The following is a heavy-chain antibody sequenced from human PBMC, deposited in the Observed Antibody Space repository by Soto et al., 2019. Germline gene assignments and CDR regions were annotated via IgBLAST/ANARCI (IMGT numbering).Heavy chain of an antibody. CDR2: INHSGST. CDR1: GGSFSGYY. D-gene: IGHD2-15*01. Sequence: QVQLQQWGAGLLKPSETLSLTCAVYGGSFSGYYWSWIRQPPGKGLEWIGEINHSGSTNYNPSLKSRVTISVDTSKNQSSLKLSAVTAADTAVYYCARGPYCSGGSCYLNGGGMDVWGLGTTVTVSS. CDR3: ARGPYCSGGSCYLNGGGMDV. J-gene: IGHJ6*02. V-gene: IGHV4-34*01.